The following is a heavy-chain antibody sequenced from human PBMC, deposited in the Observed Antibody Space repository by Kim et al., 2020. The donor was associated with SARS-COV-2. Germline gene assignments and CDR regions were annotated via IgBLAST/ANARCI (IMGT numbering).Heavy chain of an antibody. Sequence: SETLSLTCAVSGGSISSSNWWSWVRQPPGKGLEWIGEIYHSGSTNYNPSLKSRVTISVDKSKNQFSLKLSSVTAADTAVYYCARGPELFSGSYYNRWDYWGQGTLVTVSS. CDR3: ARGPELFSGSYYNRWDY. CDR1: GGSISSSNW. V-gene: IGHV4-4*02. CDR2: IYHSGST. D-gene: IGHD3-10*01. J-gene: IGHJ4*02.